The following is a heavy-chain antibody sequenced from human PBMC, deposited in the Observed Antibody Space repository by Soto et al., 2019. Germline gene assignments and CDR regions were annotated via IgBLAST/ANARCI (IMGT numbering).Heavy chain of an antibody. CDR3: ARGSIADYYGSGSYYTSDY. CDR1: GFTFSSYW. CDR2: IKQDGSEK. J-gene: IGHJ4*02. D-gene: IGHD3-10*01. V-gene: IGHV3-7*01. Sequence: PGGSLRLSCAASGFTFSSYWMSWVRQAPGKGLEWVANIKQDGSEKYYVDSVKGRFTISRDNAKNSLYLQMNSLRAEDTAVYYCARGSIADYYGSGSYYTSDYWGQGTLVTVSS.